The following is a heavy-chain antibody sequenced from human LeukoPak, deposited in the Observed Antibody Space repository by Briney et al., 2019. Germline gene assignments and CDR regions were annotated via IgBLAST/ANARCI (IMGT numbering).Heavy chain of an antibody. CDR1: GGSISSYY. CDR3: AVGRVGYLSY. D-gene: IGHD2-15*01. Sequence: KPSETLSLTCTVSGGSISSYYWSWIRQPPGKGLEWIGHFYYTGATSYNPSLKSRVTISLDTSKNHFSLKLTSVTAADTAVYHCAVGRVGYLSYWGQGTLVTVSS. V-gene: IGHV4-59*01. J-gene: IGHJ4*02. CDR2: FYYTGAT.